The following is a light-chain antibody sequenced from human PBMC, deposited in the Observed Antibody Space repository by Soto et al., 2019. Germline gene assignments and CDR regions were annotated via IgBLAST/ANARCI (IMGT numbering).Light chain of an antibody. CDR1: SSNIGAGYD. CDR2: GNS. Sequence: QSVLTQPPSVSGAPGQRVTISCTGSSSNIGAGYDVHWYQQLPGTAPKLLIYGNSNRPSGVPDRFSGSTSGTSASLAITGLQAADEADYYCQSSDSSLSGSVFGGGTKLTVL. J-gene: IGLJ3*02. V-gene: IGLV1-40*01. CDR3: QSSDSSLSGSV.